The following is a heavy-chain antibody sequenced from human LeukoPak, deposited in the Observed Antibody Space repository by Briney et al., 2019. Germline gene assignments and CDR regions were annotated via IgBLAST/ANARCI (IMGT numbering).Heavy chain of an antibody. CDR2: ISAYNGNT. J-gene: IGHJ6*03. D-gene: IGHD3-9*01. Sequence: GASVKVSCKASGYTFTSYGISWVRQAPGQGLEWMGWISAYNGNTNYAQKLQGRVTMTTDTSTSTAYMELRSLRSDDTAVYYCARVLRYFDWLSVYYYYYMDVWGKGTTVTISS. CDR1: GYTFTSYG. V-gene: IGHV1-18*01. CDR3: ARVLRYFDWLSVYYYYYMDV.